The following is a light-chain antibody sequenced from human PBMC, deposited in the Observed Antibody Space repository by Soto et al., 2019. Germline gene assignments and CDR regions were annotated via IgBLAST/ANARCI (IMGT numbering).Light chain of an antibody. V-gene: IGLV2-14*01. Sequence: QSALTQPASVSGSPGQSTTISCSGTISDVGGNNYVSWYQHHPGKDPKVIIYEVRKWPSGVSNRFSGSKSGNTASLTISGLQAEDEADYYCSSYTSSGTWVFGGGTKLTVL. CDR2: EVR. J-gene: IGLJ3*02. CDR1: ISDVGGNNY. CDR3: SSYTSSGTWV.